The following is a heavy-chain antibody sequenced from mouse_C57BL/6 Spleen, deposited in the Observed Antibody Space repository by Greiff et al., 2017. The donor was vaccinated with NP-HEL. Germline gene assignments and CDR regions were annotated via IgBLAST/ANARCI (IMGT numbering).Heavy chain of an antibody. J-gene: IGHJ4*01. V-gene: IGHV14-2*01. CDR1: GFNIKDYY. CDR2: IDPEDGET. CDR3: DSLYYSNNGYAMDY. D-gene: IGHD2-5*01. Sequence: VHVKQSGAELVKPGASVKLSCTASGFNIKDYYMHWVKQRTEQGLEWIGRIDPEDGETKYAPKFQGKATITADTSSNTAYLQLSSLTSEDTAVYYCDSLYYSNNGYAMDYWGQGTSVTVSS.